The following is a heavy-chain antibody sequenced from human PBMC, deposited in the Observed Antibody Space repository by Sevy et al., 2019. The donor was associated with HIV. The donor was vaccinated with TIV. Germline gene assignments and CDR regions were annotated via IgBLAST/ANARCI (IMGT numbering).Heavy chain of an antibody. CDR1: GFTFSGYA. J-gene: IGHJ6*02. D-gene: IGHD2-2*01. CDR3: AKTINSGGGVVPAANYYYYGLDV. CDR2: INGKGRST. V-gene: IGHV3-23*01. Sequence: GESLKISCAASGFTFSGYAMNWVRQAPGKGLEWVSAINGKGRSTHYADSVEGRFTISRDNSKNTLYLQKNSLRAEDTAMYYCAKTINSGGGVVPAANYYYYGLDVWGQGTTVTVSS.